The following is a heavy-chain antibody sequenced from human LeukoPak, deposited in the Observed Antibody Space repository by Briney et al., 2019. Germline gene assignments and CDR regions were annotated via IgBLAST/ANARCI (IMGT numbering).Heavy chain of an antibody. CDR1: GFTFNDYY. V-gene: IGHV3-11*01. D-gene: IGHD6-13*01. J-gene: IGHJ4*02. CDR2: ISGSGSTI. Sequence: GGSLRLYCAASGFTFNDYYMTWIRQAPGKGLEWVSYISGSGSTIYYADSVKGRFTISRDNAKNSLYLQMNSLRAEDTALYYCAKSLDSSSWYSFDYWGQGTLVTVSS. CDR3: AKSLDSSSWYSFDY.